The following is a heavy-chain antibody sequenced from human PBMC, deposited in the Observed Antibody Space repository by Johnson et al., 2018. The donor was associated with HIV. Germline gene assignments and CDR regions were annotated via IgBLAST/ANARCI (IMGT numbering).Heavy chain of an antibody. J-gene: IGHJ3*02. CDR2: ISCSGNPI. D-gene: IGHD6-19*01. V-gene: IGHV3-11*04. CDR3: AKDGMVAGSGGADAFDI. CDR1: RFTFSDYY. Sequence: QVQLVESGGGVVQPGRSLRLSCAASRFTFSDYYMTWIRQAPGKGLEWVSYISCSGNPIYYEDSVKGRFTISRDNSKNTLYLLMNSLRAEDTAIYYCAKDGMVAGSGGADAFDIWGQGTMVTVSS.